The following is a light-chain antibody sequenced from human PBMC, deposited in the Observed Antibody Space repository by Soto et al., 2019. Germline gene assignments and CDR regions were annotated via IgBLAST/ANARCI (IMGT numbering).Light chain of an antibody. CDR3: MQGTHWPIT. Sequence: DVVMTQSPLSLPVTLGHRASISCRSNQSLVHSDGIAYFSWFQQRPGRSPRRLIYKVSNRDSGVPARFSGSGSGTDFALKISRVEAEDVGVYYCMQGTHWPITFGQGTRLEIK. J-gene: IGKJ5*01. CDR1: QSLVHSDGIAY. CDR2: KVS. V-gene: IGKV2-30*02.